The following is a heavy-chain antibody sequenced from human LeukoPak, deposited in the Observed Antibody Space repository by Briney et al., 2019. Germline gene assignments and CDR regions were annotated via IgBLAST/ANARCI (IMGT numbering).Heavy chain of an antibody. Sequence: SETLSLTCTVSGGSISSYYWSWIRQPPGKGLEWIGYIYYSGSTNYNPSLESRVTISVDTSKNQFSLKLSSVTAADTAVYYCARDNWNYGSSMDVWGQGTTVTVSS. CDR1: GGSISSYY. J-gene: IGHJ6*02. CDR3: ARDNWNYGSSMDV. CDR2: IYYSGST. D-gene: IGHD1-7*01. V-gene: IGHV4-59*01.